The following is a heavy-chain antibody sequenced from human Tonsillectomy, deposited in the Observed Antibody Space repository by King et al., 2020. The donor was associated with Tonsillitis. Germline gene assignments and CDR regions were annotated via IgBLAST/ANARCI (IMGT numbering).Heavy chain of an antibody. J-gene: IGHJ6*02. CDR1: GFTFSSYN. Sequence: VQLVESGGNLVQPGGSLRLSCAASGFTFSSYNMNWVRQAPGKGLEWVSYISSSSSTIYYADPVKGRFTISRDNAKNSLYLQMNSLRAEDTAVYYCARVKVTTVTTPPSYYYGMDVWGQGTTVTVSS. V-gene: IGHV3-48*01. CDR3: ARVKVTTVTTPPSYYYGMDV. CDR2: ISSSSSTI. D-gene: IGHD4-17*01.